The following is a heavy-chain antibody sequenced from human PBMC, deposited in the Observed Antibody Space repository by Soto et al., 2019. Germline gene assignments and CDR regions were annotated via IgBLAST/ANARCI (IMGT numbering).Heavy chain of an antibody. V-gene: IGHV3-53*01. J-gene: IGHJ6*02. Sequence: QSGGSLRLSCAASGFTVSSNYMSWVRQAPGKGLEWVSVIYSGGSTYYADSVKGRFTISRDNSKNTLYLQMNSLRAEDTAVYYCARYGGSYWNYGMDVWGQGTTVTVSS. CDR1: GFTVSSNY. D-gene: IGHD1-26*01. CDR3: ARYGGSYWNYGMDV. CDR2: IYSGGST.